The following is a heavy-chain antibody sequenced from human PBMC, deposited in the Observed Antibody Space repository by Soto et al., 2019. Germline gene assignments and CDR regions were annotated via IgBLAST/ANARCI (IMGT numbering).Heavy chain of an antibody. V-gene: IGHV1-18*01. J-gene: IGHJ6*02. CDR3: AREGEMPYYYYGLDV. Sequence: QVQLVQSGAEVRKPGASVKVSCKASGYTFTTYGISWVRQAPGQGLEWMGWISGYNGHTKYAQKFQGRVTMTPDTSTSTVYMDLRSLRSDDTAVYYCAREGEMPYYYYGLDVWGQGTTVTVSS. D-gene: IGHD3-16*01. CDR2: ISGYNGHT. CDR1: GYTFTTYG.